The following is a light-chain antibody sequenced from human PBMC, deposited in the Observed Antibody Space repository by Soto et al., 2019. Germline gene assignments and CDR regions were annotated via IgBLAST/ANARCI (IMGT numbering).Light chain of an antibody. V-gene: IGLV2-14*01. J-gene: IGLJ1*01. CDR2: EVS. CDR1: SSDVGGYNY. Sequence: QAVVTQPASVSGSPGQSITISCTGTSSDVGGYNYVSWYQQHPGKAPKLMIYEVSNRPSGVSNRFSGSKSGNTASLTIFGLQAEDEADYYCSSYTSSSTLGVFGTGTKLTVL. CDR3: SSYTSSSTLGV.